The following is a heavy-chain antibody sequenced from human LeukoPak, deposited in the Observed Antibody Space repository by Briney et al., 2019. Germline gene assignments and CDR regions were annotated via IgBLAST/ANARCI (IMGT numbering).Heavy chain of an antibody. J-gene: IGHJ4*02. V-gene: IGHV4-4*07. CDR2: IYTSGST. D-gene: IGHD6-19*01. Sequence: SETLSLTCTVSGGSISSYYWSWIRQPAGKGLEWIGRIYTSGSTNYNPSLKSRVTMSVDTSKNQFSLKLSSVIAADTAVYYCARGVGYSSGWYREYYFDYWGQGTLVTVSS. CDR3: ARGVGYSSGWYREYYFDY. CDR1: GGSISSYY.